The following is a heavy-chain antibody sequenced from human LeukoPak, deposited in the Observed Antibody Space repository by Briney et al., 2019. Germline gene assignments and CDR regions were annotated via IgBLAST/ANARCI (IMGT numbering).Heavy chain of an antibody. Sequence: SETLSLTCTVSGGSISSYYWSWIRQSPGKGLEWIGRIYTSGSTNYNPSLKSRVTILVDTSKNQFSLKLTSVTAADTAVYYCAKDLHGYCSGGSCYSGGWFDPWGQGTLVTVSS. CDR3: AKDLHGYCSGGSCYSGGWFDP. CDR2: IYTSGST. V-gene: IGHV4-4*07. CDR1: GGSISSYY. J-gene: IGHJ5*02. D-gene: IGHD2-15*01.